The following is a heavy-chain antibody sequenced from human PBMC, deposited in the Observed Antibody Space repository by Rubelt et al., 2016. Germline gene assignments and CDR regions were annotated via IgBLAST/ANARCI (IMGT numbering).Heavy chain of an antibody. D-gene: IGHD5-12*01. V-gene: IGHV3-11*01. Sequence: YISSSGSTIYYADSVMGRFTISRDNAKNSLYLQMNSLRAEDTAVYYCARDEATISAWGVNFDYWGQGTLVTVSS. CDR2: ISSSGSTI. CDR3: ARDEATISAWGVNFDY. J-gene: IGHJ4*02.